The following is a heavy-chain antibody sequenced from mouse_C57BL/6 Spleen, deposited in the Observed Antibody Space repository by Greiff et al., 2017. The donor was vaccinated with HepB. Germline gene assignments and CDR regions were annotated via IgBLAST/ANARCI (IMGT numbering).Heavy chain of an antibody. Sequence: VKLQESGAELARPGASVKLSCKASGYTFTSYGISWVKQRTGQGLEWIGEIYPRSGNTYYNEKFKGKAKLTADKSSSTAYMELRSLTSEDSAVYFCAGGIYYDYDAYFDVWGTGTTVTVSS. CDR1: GYTFTSYG. D-gene: IGHD2-4*01. CDR3: AGGIYYDYDAYFDV. CDR2: IYPRSGNT. J-gene: IGHJ1*03. V-gene: IGHV1-81*01.